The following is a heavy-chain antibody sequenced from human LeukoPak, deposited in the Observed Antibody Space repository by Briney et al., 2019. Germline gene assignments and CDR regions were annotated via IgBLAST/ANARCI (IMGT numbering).Heavy chain of an antibody. D-gene: IGHD5-12*01. J-gene: IGHJ4*02. V-gene: IGHV3-48*03. Sequence: GGSLRLSCAASGFTFSSYEMNWVRQAPGKGLEWVSYISSSGSTIYYADSVKGRFTISRDNAKNPLYLQMNSLRAEDTAVYYCARVSYGGYEDYWGQGTLVTVSS. CDR1: GFTFSSYE. CDR2: ISSSGSTI. CDR3: ARVSYGGYEDY.